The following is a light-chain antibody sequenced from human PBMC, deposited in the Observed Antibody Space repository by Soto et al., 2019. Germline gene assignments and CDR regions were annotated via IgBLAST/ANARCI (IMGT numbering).Light chain of an antibody. CDR1: SSNIGSNY. CDR3: AAWDDSLSASFV. V-gene: IGLV1-47*01. CDR2: RDN. Sequence: QSVLTQPPSASGTPGQRVTISCSGSSSNIGSNYVYWYQHLPGTAPKLLIFRDNLRPSGVPDRFSGSKSDTSASLAISGLRSEDEADYYCAAWDDSLSASFVFRTGTKVTVL. J-gene: IGLJ1*01.